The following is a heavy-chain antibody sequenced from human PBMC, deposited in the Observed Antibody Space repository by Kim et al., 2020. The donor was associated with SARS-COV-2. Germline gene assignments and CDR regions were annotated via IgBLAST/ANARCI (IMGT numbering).Heavy chain of an antibody. CDR2: IHASGST. J-gene: IGHJ4*02. D-gene: IGHD6-19*01. CDR3: ARQVAGTDRRFDY. Sequence: SETLSLICIVSGGSFSSYRWSWIRQSAGKGLEWIGRIHASGSTNYNPSLKSRLTMSVDASQHQMSLKLSSVTAADTAMYYCARQVAGTDRRFDYWGQGILVTVSS. CDR1: GGSFSSYR. V-gene: IGHV4-4*07.